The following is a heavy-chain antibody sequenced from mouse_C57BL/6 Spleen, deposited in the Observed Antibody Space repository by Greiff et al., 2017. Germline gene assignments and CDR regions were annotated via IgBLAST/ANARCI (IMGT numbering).Heavy chain of an antibody. CDR1: GYTFTSYW. Sequence: QVQLQQPGAELVMPGASVKLSCKASGYTFTSYWMHWVKQRPGQGLEWIGEIDPSDSYTNYNQKFKGKSTLTVDKSSSTAYMQLSSLTSEDSAVYYWARRATTGVPFGYWGQGTTLTGSS. J-gene: IGHJ2*01. CDR3: ARRATTGVPFGY. V-gene: IGHV1-69*01. CDR2: IDPSDSYT. D-gene: IGHD1-1*01.